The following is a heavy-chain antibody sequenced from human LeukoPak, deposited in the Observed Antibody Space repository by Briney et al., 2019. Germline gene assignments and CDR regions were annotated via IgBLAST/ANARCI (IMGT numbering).Heavy chain of an antibody. D-gene: IGHD3-16*01. CDR3: ARTLRSGGGVTFYYYYYGMDV. CDR1: GGTFSSYA. J-gene: IGHJ6*02. V-gene: IGHV1-69*13. Sequence: SVKVSCKASGGTFSSYAISWVRQAPGQGLERMGGIIPIFGTANYAQKFQGRVTITADESTSTAYMELSSLRSEDTAVYYCARTLRSGGGVTFYYYYYGMDVWGQGTTVTVSS. CDR2: IIPIFGTA.